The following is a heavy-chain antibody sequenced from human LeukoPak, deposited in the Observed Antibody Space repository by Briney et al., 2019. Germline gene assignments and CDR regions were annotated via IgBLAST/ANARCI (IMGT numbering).Heavy chain of an antibody. Sequence: SVKVSCKASGGTFSSYAISWVRQAPGQGLEWMGRIIPILGVANYAQKFQGRVTITADKSTSTAYMELSSLRSEDTAVYYCARDVGATVRLYYYYGMDVWGQGTTVTVSS. V-gene: IGHV1-69*04. J-gene: IGHJ6*02. CDR1: GGTFSSYA. CDR3: ARDVGATVRLYYYYGMDV. CDR2: IIPILGVA. D-gene: IGHD1-26*01.